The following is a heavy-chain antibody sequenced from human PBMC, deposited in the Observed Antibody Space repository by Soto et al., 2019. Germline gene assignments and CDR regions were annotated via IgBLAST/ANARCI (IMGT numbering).Heavy chain of an antibody. CDR2: IRNKANSDST. CDR3: ARIRVGSYDLKYFDY. CDR1: GFTFSDHY. D-gene: IGHD1-26*01. Sequence: EVQLVESGGGLVQPGGSLRLACAASGFTFSDHYVDWVRPAPGKGLEWVARIRNKANSDSTAYAASAKGRFTISRDESKNLGDLQVSILQSEDTAVYYCARIRVGSYDLKYFDYWGQGTLVTVSS. J-gene: IGHJ4*02. V-gene: IGHV3-72*01.